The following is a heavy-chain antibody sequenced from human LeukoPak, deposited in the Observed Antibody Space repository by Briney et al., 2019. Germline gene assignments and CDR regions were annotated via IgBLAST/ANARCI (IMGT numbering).Heavy chain of an antibody. CDR1: GFTFSGYW. CDR3: ARGSGWCDY. J-gene: IGHJ4*02. Sequence: GGSLRLSCAASGFTFSGYWMTWVRQAPGKGLEWVANIKDDGSQKYYVDSVKGRFTVSRDNAKNSLYLQINSLRAEDTAVYYCARGSGWCDYWGLGTLVTVSS. V-gene: IGHV3-7*03. D-gene: IGHD6-19*01. CDR2: IKDDGSQK.